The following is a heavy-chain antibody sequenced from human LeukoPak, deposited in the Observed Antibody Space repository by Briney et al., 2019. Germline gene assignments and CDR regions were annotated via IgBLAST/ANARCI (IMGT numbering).Heavy chain of an antibody. Sequence: SETLSLTCTVSGGSISGNSYYWGWIRQPPGKGLEWIGSIYYSGSTYYNPSLKSRVTISVDTSKNQFSLKLSSVTAADTAVYYCARREIFLARGSATRWLAPDFWGQGTLVTVSS. CDR1: GGSISGNSYY. V-gene: IGHV4-39*01. CDR3: ARREIFLARGSATRWLAPDF. CDR2: IYYSGST. D-gene: IGHD6-19*01. J-gene: IGHJ4*02.